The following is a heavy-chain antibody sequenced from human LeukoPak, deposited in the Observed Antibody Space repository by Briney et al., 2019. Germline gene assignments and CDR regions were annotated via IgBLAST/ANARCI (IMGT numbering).Heavy chain of an antibody. D-gene: IGHD2-21*01. V-gene: IGHV1-2*02. CDR3: VRFKTRGSDFDAFDM. CDR1: GYTFIGYY. J-gene: IGHJ3*02. CDR2: INPNSGGT. Sequence: ASVKVSCKASGYTFIGYYMHWVRQAPGQGLEWMGWINPNSGGTDYAQKFQGRVTMTRDTSISTAYMELSRLRYDDTAVYFCVRFKTRGSDFDAFDMWGQGTMVTVSS.